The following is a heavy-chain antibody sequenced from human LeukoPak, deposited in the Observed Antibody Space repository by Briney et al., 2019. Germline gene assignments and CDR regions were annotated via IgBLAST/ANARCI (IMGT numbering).Heavy chain of an antibody. Sequence: WVRQPPGKGLEWIGSIYYSGSTYYNPSLKSRVTISVDTSKNQFSLKLSSVTAADTAVYYCARDLIVGATSSFDYWGQGTLVTVSS. CDR2: IYYSGST. J-gene: IGHJ4*02. V-gene: IGHV4-39*07. D-gene: IGHD1-26*01. CDR3: ARDLIVGATSSFDY.